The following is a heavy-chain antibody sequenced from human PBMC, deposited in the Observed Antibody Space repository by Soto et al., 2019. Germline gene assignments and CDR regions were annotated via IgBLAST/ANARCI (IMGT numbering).Heavy chain of an antibody. V-gene: IGHV1-2*04. CDR2: INPNSGGT. J-gene: IGHJ5*02. Sequence: ASVKVSCKASGYTFTGYYMHWVRHAPGQRLEWMGWINPNSGGTNYAQKFQGWVTMTRDTSISTAYMELSRLRSDDTAVYYCARAATAVDPYCFITSCYAPGNLYDPCGQGTLVIVSS. CDR3: ARAATAVDPYCFITSCYAPGNLYDP. CDR1: GYTFTGYY. D-gene: IGHD2-2*01.